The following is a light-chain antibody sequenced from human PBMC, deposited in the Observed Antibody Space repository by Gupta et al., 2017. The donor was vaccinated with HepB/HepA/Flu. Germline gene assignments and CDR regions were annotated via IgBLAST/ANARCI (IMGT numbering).Light chain of an antibody. V-gene: IGKV1-5*03. CDR1: QSISHW. J-gene: IGKJ4*01. CDR2: KAS. CDR3: QQDAGYPT. Sequence: DIQMTQSPSTLSVYVGDRVTITCRASQSISHWLAWFHQKPGKAPKLLIYKASNLESGVPYRFSGSGSGTEFSLTSSSLQPDDFGTYYWQQDAGYPTFGGGTKVEI.